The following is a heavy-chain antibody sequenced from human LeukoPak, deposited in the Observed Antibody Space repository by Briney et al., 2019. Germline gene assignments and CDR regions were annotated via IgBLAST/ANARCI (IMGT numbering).Heavy chain of an antibody. CDR3: AGVPYSGSYVNAFDI. CDR1: GFTFSSYW. J-gene: IGHJ3*02. Sequence: GSLRLSCAASGFTFSSYWMHWVRQAPGKGLVWVARINSDGSTTRYADSVKGRLTISRDNDKNTLHLQMNSLRDEDTAVYYWAGVPYSGSYVNAFDIWGPGTMVTVSS. V-gene: IGHV3-74*01. CDR2: INSDGSTT. D-gene: IGHD1-26*01.